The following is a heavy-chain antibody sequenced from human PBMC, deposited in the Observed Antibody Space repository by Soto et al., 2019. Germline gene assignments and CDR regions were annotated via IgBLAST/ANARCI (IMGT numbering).Heavy chain of an antibody. V-gene: IGHV4-31*03. CDR2: IYYSGST. CDR1: GGSISSGGYY. CDR3: ARAPWGDVACDI. D-gene: IGHD3-16*01. J-gene: IGHJ3*02. Sequence: QVQLQESGPGLVKPSQTLSLTCTVSGGSISSGGYYWSWIRQHPGKGLEWIGDIYYSGSTYYNPSLKRRVTISVDTSKNQFSLKLSSVTAADTAVYYCARAPWGDVACDIWGQGTMVTVSS.